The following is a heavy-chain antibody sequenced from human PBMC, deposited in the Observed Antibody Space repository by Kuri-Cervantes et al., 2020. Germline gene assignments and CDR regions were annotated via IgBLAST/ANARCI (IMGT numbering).Heavy chain of an antibody. CDR3: AKDFVSGWYTSYYLDY. CDR1: GFTFDDYA. V-gene: IGHV3-30-3*01. D-gene: IGHD6-19*01. CDR2: ISYDGSNK. Sequence: GESLKISCAASGFTFDDYAMHWVRQAPGKGLEWVAVISYDGSNKYYADSVKGRFTISRDNAKNSLYLQMNSLRAEDTALYYCAKDFVSGWYTSYYLDYWGQGTLVTVSS. J-gene: IGHJ4*02.